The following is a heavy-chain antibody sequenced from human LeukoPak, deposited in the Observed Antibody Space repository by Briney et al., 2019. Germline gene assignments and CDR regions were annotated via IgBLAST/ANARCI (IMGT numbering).Heavy chain of an antibody. D-gene: IGHD3-22*01. CDR1: GFTFSSDA. J-gene: IGHJ4*02. CDR2: ISGSDT. CDR3: AKVAGSYYDSTGYYRKDY. V-gene: IGHV3-23*01. Sequence: GGSLRLSCAASGFTFSSDAMSWVRQAPGKGLEWVSAISGSDTYYASSVKGRFTISRDNSKNTRYLQMNSLRAEDTAVYYCAKVAGSYYDSTGYYRKDYWGQGTLVTVSS.